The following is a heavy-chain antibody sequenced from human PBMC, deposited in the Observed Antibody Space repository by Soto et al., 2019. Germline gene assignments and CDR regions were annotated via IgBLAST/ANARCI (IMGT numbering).Heavy chain of an antibody. CDR2: IYYSGST. CDR3: AREGVSSSWYYYYALDV. J-gene: IGHJ6*02. Sequence: QVQLQESGPGLVKPSETLSLTCTVSGGSISSYYWSWIRQPPGKGLEWIGYIYYSGSTNYSPSLKRRVIISVDTSKNQFSLNLSSVTAADTAVYYCAREGVSSSWYYYYALDVWGQGTTVTVSS. D-gene: IGHD6-13*01. CDR1: GGSISSYY. V-gene: IGHV4-59*01.